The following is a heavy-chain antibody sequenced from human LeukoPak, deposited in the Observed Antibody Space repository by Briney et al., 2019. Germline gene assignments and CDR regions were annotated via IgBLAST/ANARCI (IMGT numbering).Heavy chain of an antibody. Sequence: ASVKVSCKASGYTFTSYGISWVRQAPGQGLEWMGWISAYNGNTNYAQKLQGRVTMTTDTSTSTAYMELRSLRSDDTAVYYCARRNWNDGGGNWFDPWGQGTLVTVSS. CDR2: ISAYNGNT. D-gene: IGHD1-1*01. V-gene: IGHV1-18*01. J-gene: IGHJ5*02. CDR1: GYTFTSYG. CDR3: ARRNWNDGGGNWFDP.